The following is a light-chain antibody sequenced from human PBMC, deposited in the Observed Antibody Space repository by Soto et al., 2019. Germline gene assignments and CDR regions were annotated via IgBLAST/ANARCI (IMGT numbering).Light chain of an antibody. J-gene: IGKJ5*01. Sequence: EIVLTKSPGTLSLSPGEGATLSCRASQNIYNNYLAWYQQKPGQAPRLLISGASSRATGIPDRFSGSGSGTDFTLTISRLESEDFAVYYCQRYGSSSPHTFGQGTRLESK. V-gene: IGKV3-20*01. CDR1: QNIYNNY. CDR2: GAS. CDR3: QRYGSSSPHT.